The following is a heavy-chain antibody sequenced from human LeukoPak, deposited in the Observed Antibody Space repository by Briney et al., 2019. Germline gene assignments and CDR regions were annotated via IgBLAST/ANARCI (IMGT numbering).Heavy chain of an antibody. CDR1: GYTFTSYG. V-gene: IGHV1-18*01. D-gene: IGHD6-19*01. Sequence: ASVKVSCKASGYTFTSYGISWVRQAPGQGLEWMGWISAYNGNTSYAQKLQGRVTMTTDTSTSTAYMELRSLRSDDTAVYYCARDDPIAVAGLIDYWGQGTLVTVSS. CDR3: ARDDPIAVAGLIDY. J-gene: IGHJ4*02. CDR2: ISAYNGNT.